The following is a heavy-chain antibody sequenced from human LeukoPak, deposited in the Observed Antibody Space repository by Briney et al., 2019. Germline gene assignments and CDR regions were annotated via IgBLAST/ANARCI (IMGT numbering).Heavy chain of an antibody. CDR2: ISSSGSTI. CDR3: AGRKYSSSWYYSYWFDP. Sequence: GGSLRLSYAASGFTFSDYYMSWIRQAPGKGLEWVSYISSSGSTIYYADSVKGRFTISRDNAKNSLYLQMNSLRAEDTAVYYCAGRKYSSSWYYSYWFDPWGQGTLVTVSS. V-gene: IGHV3-11*01. D-gene: IGHD6-13*01. J-gene: IGHJ5*02. CDR1: GFTFSDYY.